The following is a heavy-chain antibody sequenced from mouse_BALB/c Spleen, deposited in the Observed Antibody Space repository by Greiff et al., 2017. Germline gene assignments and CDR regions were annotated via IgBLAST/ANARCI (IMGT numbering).Heavy chain of an antibody. J-gene: IGHJ3*01. D-gene: IGHD3-3*01. CDR2: IYPGNHST. CDR1: GYTFTSYW. CDR3: TRSSLGGFVY. Sequence: LKQPGSELVRPGASVKLSCKASGYTFTSYWMHWVKQRHGQGLEWIGNIYPGNHSTNYDEKFKSKGTLTVDTSSSTAYMHLSSLTSEDSAVYYCTRSSLGGFVYWGQGTLVTVSA. V-gene: IGHV1S22*01.